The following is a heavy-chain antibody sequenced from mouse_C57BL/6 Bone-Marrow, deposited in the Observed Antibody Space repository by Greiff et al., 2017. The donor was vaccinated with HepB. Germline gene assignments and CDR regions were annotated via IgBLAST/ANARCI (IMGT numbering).Heavy chain of an antibody. Sequence: EVQLQQSGPELVKPGASVKISCKASGYSFTGYYMHWVKQSHGNILDWIGYIYPYNGVSSYNQKFKGKATFTVDKSSSTAYMELRSLTSEDSAVYYGAREVYYYGSSWFAYWGQGTLVTVSA. D-gene: IGHD1-1*01. V-gene: IGHV1-31*01. CDR2: IYPYNGVS. J-gene: IGHJ3*01. CDR1: GYSFTGYY. CDR3: AREVYYYGSSWFAY.